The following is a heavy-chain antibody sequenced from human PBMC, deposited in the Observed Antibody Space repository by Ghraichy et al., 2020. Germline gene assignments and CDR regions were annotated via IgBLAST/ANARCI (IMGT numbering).Heavy chain of an antibody. J-gene: IGHJ1*01. CDR1: GGSFSGYY. V-gene: IGHV4-34*01. Sequence: SETLSLTCAVYGGSFSGYYWSWIRQPPGKGLEWIGEINHSGSTNYNPSLKSRVTISVDTSKNQFSLKLSSVTAADTAVYYCARGGSSSWYRGAIRAEYFQHWGQGTLVTVSS. D-gene: IGHD6-13*01. CDR3: ARGGSSSWYRGAIRAEYFQH. CDR2: INHSGST.